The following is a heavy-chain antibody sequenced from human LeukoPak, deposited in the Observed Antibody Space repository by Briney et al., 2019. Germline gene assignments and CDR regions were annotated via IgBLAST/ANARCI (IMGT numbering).Heavy chain of an antibody. V-gene: IGHV4-4*09. D-gene: IGHD5-18*01. CDR2: TYTSGST. Sequence: SETLSLTCTVSGDSISGYYWSWVRQPPGKGLEWIGYTYTSGSTSYNPSLKSRLTISVDMSKNQVSLKLSSVTAADTAVYYCARLGIQLWNFEVRQNWFDPWGQGTLVTVSS. CDR3: ARLGIQLWNFEVRQNWFDP. CDR1: GDSISGYY. J-gene: IGHJ5*02.